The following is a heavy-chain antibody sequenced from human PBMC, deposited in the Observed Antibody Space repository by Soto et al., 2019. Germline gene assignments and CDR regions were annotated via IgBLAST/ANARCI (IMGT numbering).Heavy chain of an antibody. CDR3: ARRRDLNWFDS. CDR1: GYTFTSYY. CDR2: INPNAGGT. Sequence: ASVKVSCKASGYTFTSYYMHWVRQAPGQGLEWMGEINPNAGGTTYAQKFQGRVTMTRDTSTSTVYMELSSLRSEDTAVYYCARRRDLNWFDSWGQGSLVTVSS. V-gene: IGHV1-46*01. J-gene: IGHJ5*01.